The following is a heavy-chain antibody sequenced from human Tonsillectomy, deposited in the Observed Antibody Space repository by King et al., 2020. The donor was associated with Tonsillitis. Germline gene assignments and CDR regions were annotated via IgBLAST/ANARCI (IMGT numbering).Heavy chain of an antibody. CDR2: MTSKTDGGTI. CDR1: GFTFTNAW. V-gene: IGHV3-15*07. J-gene: IGHJ6*03. CDR3: YYNYMGV. Sequence: VQLVESWGGLVKPGESLRLSCAASGFTFTNAWMNWVRQAPGKGRDWVGRMTSKTDGGTIEYVAPVKGRFSISRDDSKNTLYLQMNSLKAEDTAVYYCYYNYMGVWGKGTTVTVSS.